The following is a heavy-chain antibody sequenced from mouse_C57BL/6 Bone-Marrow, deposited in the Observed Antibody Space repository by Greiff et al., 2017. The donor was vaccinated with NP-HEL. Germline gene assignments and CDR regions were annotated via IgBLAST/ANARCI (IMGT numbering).Heavy chain of an antibody. CDR3: ARIPVTTKAMDY. D-gene: IGHD2-12*01. Sequence: VQLQESGPGLVQPSQCLSITCTVSGFSLTSYGVHWVRQSPGKGLEWLGVIWSGGSTDYNAAFISRLSISKDNSKSQVFFKMNSLQADDTAIYYCARIPVTTKAMDYWGQGTSVTVSS. CDR1: GFSLTSYG. J-gene: IGHJ4*01. CDR2: IWSGGST. V-gene: IGHV2-2*01.